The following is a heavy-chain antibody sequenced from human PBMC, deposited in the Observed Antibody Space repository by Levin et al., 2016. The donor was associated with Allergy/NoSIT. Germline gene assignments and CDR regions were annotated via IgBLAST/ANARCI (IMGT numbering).Heavy chain of an antibody. Sequence: ASVKVSCKASGYTFTSYGISWVRQAPGQGLEWMGWISAYNGNTNYAQKLQGRVTMTTDTSTSTAYMELRSLRSDDTAVYYCAREQEGYYDFWSGYYQPLDYWGQGTLVTVSS. CDR3: AREQEGYYDFWSGYYQPLDY. J-gene: IGHJ4*02. CDR2: ISAYNGNT. D-gene: IGHD3-3*01. V-gene: IGHV1-18*01. CDR1: GYTFTSYG.